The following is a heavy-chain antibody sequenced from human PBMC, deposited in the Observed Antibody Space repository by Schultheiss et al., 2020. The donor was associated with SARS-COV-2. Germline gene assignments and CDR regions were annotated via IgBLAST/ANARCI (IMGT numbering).Heavy chain of an antibody. CDR3: ARDKTGSSSSFLRDGMDV. Sequence: ASVKVSCKASGYTFTSYYMHWVRQAPGQGLEWMGRINPNSGATNYAQNFQGRVTMTRDTSVSTAYLELSRLKSDDTAVYYCARDKTGSSSSFLRDGMDVWGQGTTVTVSS. J-gene: IGHJ6*02. D-gene: IGHD6-6*01. V-gene: IGHV1-2*06. CDR2: INPNSGAT. CDR1: GYTFTSYY.